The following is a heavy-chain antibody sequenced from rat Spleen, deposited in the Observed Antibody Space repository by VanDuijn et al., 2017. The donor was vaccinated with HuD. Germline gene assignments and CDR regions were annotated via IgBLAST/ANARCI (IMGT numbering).Heavy chain of an antibody. CDR1: RFNFSDYT. CDR3: AREAGIPFHYFDY. D-gene: IGHD1-4*01. CDR2: ISYDGSST. Sequence: EVRLVESGGGLVQPGRSLKLSCAASRFNFSDYTMAWVRQAPEKGLEWVATISYDGSSTYYRDSVKGRFTISRDNAKSTLYLQMDSLRSEDTATYYCAREAGIPFHYFDYWGQGVMVTVSS. J-gene: IGHJ2*01. V-gene: IGHV5-7*01.